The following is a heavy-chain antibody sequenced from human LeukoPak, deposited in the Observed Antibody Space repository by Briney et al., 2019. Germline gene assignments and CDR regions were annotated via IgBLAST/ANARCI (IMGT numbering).Heavy chain of an antibody. J-gene: IGHJ4*02. CDR3: ARDDHYYDSSGYYYDFDY. CDR2: FDPEDGET. V-gene: IGHV1-24*01. Sequence: ASVKVSCKVSGYTLTELSMHWVRQAPGKGLEWMGGFDPEDGETIYAQKFQGRVTMTEDTSTDTAYMELSSLRSEDTAVYYCARDDHYYDSSGYYYDFDYWGQGTLVTVSS. CDR1: GYTLTELS. D-gene: IGHD3-22*01.